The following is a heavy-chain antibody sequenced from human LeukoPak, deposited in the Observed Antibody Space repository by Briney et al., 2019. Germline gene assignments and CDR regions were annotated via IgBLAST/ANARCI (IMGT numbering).Heavy chain of an antibody. Sequence: GASVKVSCKASGYTFTSYYIHWVRQAPGQGLEWMGIINPNSDTTSYAQKFQGRVTMTRDTSTSTVYMELSSLRSDDTAVYYCARDPTAGTDLDYWGQGTLVTVSS. CDR3: ARDPTAGTDLDY. J-gene: IGHJ4*02. CDR1: GYTFTSYY. D-gene: IGHD6-19*01. V-gene: IGHV1-46*01. CDR2: INPNSDTT.